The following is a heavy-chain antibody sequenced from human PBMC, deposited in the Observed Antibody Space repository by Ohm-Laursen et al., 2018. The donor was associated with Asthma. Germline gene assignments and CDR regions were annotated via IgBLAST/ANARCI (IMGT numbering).Heavy chain of an antibody. CDR1: GYTFSRYS. CDR2: ISTASSFI. CDR3: ARIGPEWELPGREYSLHH. J-gene: IGHJ1*01. Sequence: GSLRLSCAASGYTFSRYSMHWVRQIPGKGLEWVASISTASSFIYYADSVRGRFTTSRDNARNSVYLQMNSLRAEDTALCYCARIGPEWELPGREYSLHHWGEGTLVTVSS. D-gene: IGHD1-26*01. V-gene: IGHV3-21*01.